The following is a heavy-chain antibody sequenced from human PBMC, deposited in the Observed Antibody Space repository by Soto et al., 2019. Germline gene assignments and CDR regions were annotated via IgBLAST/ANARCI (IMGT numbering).Heavy chain of an antibody. CDR3: ARHCGGDCWGAFDI. V-gene: IGHV3-66*04. CDR1: GFTVNTNY. CDR2: MYSGGNT. Sequence: EVQLVESGGGLVQPGGSLRLSCAASGFTVNTNYMSWVRQAPGKGLEWVSVMYSGGNTHYADSVKGRFTISRDNSKSTLYLQMNSLRVGDTAVYYCARHCGGDCWGAFDIWGQGTMVTVSS. J-gene: IGHJ3*02. D-gene: IGHD2-21*01.